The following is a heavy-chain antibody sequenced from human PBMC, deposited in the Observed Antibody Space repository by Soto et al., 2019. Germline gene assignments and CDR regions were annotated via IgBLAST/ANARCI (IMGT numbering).Heavy chain of an antibody. V-gene: IGHV4-39*01. J-gene: IGHJ2*01. CDR1: GASISRSSSY. CDR3: ARRVNVPSWYFDL. D-gene: IGHD3-10*02. CDR2: INYSGTT. Sequence: QVQLQESGPGLVKPSETLSLTCNVSGASISRSSSYWGWIRQPPGKGLEWIASINYSGTTYYNPCLKSRVTMSVDLSRSQFSLRLASVTAADTAIYFCARRVNVPSWYFDLWGREKQVTVSS.